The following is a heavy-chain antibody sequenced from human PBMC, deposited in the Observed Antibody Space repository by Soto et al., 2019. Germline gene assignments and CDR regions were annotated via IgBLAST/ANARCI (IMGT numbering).Heavy chain of an antibody. J-gene: IGHJ5*02. Sequence: SETLSLTCAVYGGSFSGYYWSWIRQPPGKGLEWIGEINHSGSTNYNPSLKSRVTISVDTSKNQFSLKLSSVTAADTAVYYCARGKTPGLNTIFGVRPNWFDPWGQGTLVTVSS. CDR2: INHSGST. V-gene: IGHV4-34*01. D-gene: IGHD3-3*01. CDR3: ARGKTPGLNTIFGVRPNWFDP. CDR1: GGSFSGYY.